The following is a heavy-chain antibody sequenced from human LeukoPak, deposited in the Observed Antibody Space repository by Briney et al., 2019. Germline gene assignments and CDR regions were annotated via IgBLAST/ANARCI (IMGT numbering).Heavy chain of an antibody. CDR2: ISAYNGNT. CDR3: ARGPTSIAARRLAEYFQH. J-gene: IGHJ1*01. V-gene: IGHV1-18*01. D-gene: IGHD6-6*01. CDR1: GYTFTSYG. Sequence: ASVKVSCKASGYTFTSYGISWVRQAPGQGLEWMGWISAYNGNTNYAQKLQGRVTMTTDTSTSTAYMELRSLGSDDTAVYYCARGPTSIAARRLAEYFQHWGQGTLVTVSS.